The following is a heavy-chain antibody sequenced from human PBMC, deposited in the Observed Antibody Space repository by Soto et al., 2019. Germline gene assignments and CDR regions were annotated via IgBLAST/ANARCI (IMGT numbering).Heavy chain of an antibody. CDR2: IDPSDSYT. CDR1: GYSFTSYW. CDR3: ARLSYAIAAQVFWFDP. J-gene: IGHJ5*02. D-gene: IGHD6-6*01. Sequence: GESLKISCKGSGYSFTSYWISWVRQMPGKGLEWMGRIDPSDSYTNYSPSFQGHVTISADKSISTAYLQWSSLKASDTAMYYCARLSYAIAAQVFWFDPWGQGTLVTVSS. V-gene: IGHV5-10-1*01.